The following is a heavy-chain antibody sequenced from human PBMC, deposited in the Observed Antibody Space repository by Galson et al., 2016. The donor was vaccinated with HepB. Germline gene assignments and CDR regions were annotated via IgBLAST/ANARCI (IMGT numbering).Heavy chain of an antibody. CDR3: ATRLRAPAN. D-gene: IGHD1-26*01. Sequence: SLRLSCAASGFTFSTYVMSWARQAPGKGLEWVSGISGSSEAIYYADSVKSRFTISRDNSKNALYLQMNSLRAEDTAVYYCATRLRAPANWGQGAQVTVSS. J-gene: IGHJ4*02. CDR2: ISGSSEAI. V-gene: IGHV3-23*01. CDR1: GFTFSTYV.